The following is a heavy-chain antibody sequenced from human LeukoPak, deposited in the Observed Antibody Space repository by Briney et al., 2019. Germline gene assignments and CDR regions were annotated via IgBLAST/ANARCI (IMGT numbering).Heavy chain of an antibody. Sequence: VASVKVSCKASGGSFSTYAISWVRQAPGQGLEWMGWITTYNGYTNYAQKFQGRVTMTTDTSTSTAYMELRSLRSDDAAVYYCARLSGSYYIFDYWGQGTLVTVSS. J-gene: IGHJ4*02. CDR1: GGSFSTYA. CDR3: ARLSGSYYIFDY. V-gene: IGHV1-18*01. D-gene: IGHD1-26*01. CDR2: ITTYNGYT.